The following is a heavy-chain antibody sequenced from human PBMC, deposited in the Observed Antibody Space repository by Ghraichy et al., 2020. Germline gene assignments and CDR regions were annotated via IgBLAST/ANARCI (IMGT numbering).Heavy chain of an antibody. Sequence: ASVKVSCKASGYTFTGYYMHWVRQAPGQGLEWMGWINPNSGGTNYAQKFQGRVTMTRDTSISTAYMELSRLRSDDTAVYYCARALPYSSDRKRWFDPWGQGTLVTVSS. V-gene: IGHV1-2*02. J-gene: IGHJ5*02. D-gene: IGHD6-25*01. CDR1: GYTFTGYY. CDR2: INPNSGGT. CDR3: ARALPYSSDRKRWFDP.